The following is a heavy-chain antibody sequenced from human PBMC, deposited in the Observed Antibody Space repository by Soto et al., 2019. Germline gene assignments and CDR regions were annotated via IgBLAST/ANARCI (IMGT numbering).Heavy chain of an antibody. J-gene: IGHJ6*02. Sequence: GGSLRLSCAASGFTFSSYGMHWVRQAPGKGLEWVAVIWYDGSNKYYADSVKGRFTISRDNSKNTLYLQMNSLRAEDTAVYYCARDVSGVGAEHYYYGMDVWGQGTTVTVSS. D-gene: IGHD1-26*01. V-gene: IGHV3-33*01. CDR3: ARDVSGVGAEHYYYGMDV. CDR2: IWYDGSNK. CDR1: GFTFSSYG.